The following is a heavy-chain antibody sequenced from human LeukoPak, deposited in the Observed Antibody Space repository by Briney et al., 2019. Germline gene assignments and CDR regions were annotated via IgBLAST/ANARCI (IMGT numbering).Heavy chain of an antibody. D-gene: IGHD6-13*01. Sequence: KPGGSLRLSCAASGFTFSSYSMNWVRQAPGKGLEWVSSISSSSSYIYYADSVKGRFTISRDNAKNSLYLQMNSLRAKDTAVYYCARLLSIAAVGFDYWGQGTLVTVSS. J-gene: IGHJ4*02. CDR2: ISSSSSYI. V-gene: IGHV3-21*01. CDR1: GFTFSSYS. CDR3: ARLLSIAAVGFDY.